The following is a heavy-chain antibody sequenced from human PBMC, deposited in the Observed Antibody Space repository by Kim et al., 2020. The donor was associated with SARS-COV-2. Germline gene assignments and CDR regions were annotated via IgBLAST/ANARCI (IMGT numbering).Heavy chain of an antibody. CDR3: ARSSPYSWNYPTRGEFDY. J-gene: IGHJ4*02. V-gene: IGHV1-69*02. CDR2: IIPILAIA. D-gene: IGHD1-26*01. Sequence: SVKVSCKASGGTFSSYSISWVRQAPGQGLEWMGRIIPILAIANYAQKFQGRVTITADKSTSTAYMELSSLRSEDTAVYYCARSSPYSWNYPTRGEFDYWGQGTLVTVSS. CDR1: GGTFSSYS.